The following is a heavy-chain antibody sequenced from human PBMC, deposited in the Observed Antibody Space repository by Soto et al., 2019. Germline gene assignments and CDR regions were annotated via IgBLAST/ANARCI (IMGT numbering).Heavy chain of an antibody. CDR1: GGSISSYY. D-gene: IGHD3-3*01. CDR3: ARGYYDFGGYWFDP. V-gene: IGHV4-59*01. Sequence: SETLSLTCTVSGGSISSYYWSWIRQPPGKGLEWIGYIYYSGSTNYNPSLKSRVTISVDTSKNQFSLKLSSVTAADTAVYYCARGYYDFGGYWFDPWGQGTLVTVSS. J-gene: IGHJ5*02. CDR2: IYYSGST.